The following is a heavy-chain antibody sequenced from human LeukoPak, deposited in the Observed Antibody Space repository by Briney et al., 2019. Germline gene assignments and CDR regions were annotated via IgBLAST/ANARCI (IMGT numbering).Heavy chain of an antibody. V-gene: IGHV1-69*13. J-gene: IGHJ5*02. CDR1: GGTFSSYA. CDR2: IIPIFGTA. CDR3: ARIRYSGSYYLGGLDWFDP. Sequence: GASVKVSCKASGGTFSSYAISWARQAPGQGLEWMGGIIPIFGTANYAQKFQGRVTITADESTSTAYMELSSLRSEDTAVYYCARIRYSGSYYLGGLDWFDPWGQGTLVTVSS. D-gene: IGHD1-26*01.